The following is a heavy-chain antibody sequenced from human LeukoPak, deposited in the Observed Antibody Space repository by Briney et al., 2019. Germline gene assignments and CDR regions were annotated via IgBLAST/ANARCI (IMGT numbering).Heavy chain of an antibody. D-gene: IGHD6-13*01. CDR2: INTYSGDT. CDR1: GYTITGYH. V-gene: IGHV1-2*06. J-gene: IGHJ4*02. Sequence: VASVKVSCKASGYTITGYHIHWVRQAPGQGGEGMVRINTYSGDTNFAQEFQGRVAITRDTSITTAHMHQSSLTTDDTAAVFCARDQGSLNSSWYTGYWGQGTQVTVSS. CDR3: ARDQGSLNSSWYTGY.